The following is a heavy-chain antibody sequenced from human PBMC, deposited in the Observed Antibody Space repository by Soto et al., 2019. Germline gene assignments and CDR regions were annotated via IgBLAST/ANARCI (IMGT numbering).Heavy chain of an antibody. D-gene: IGHD3-10*01. CDR3: ARGDSTMAFPYY. Sequence: PSETLSLTCAVSGYSISSGYYCGWSRQPPGKGLEWIGSIYHSESTYYNPSLQSRFTISIDTSKNQFSLKLSSVTAADTAVYYCARGDSTMAFPYYWGQGTLVTVSS. CDR2: IYHSEST. V-gene: IGHV4-38-2*01. J-gene: IGHJ4*02. CDR1: GYSISSGYY.